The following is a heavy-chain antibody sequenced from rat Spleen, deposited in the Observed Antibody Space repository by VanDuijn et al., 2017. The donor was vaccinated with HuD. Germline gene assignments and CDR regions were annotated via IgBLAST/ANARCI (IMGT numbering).Heavy chain of an antibody. J-gene: IGHJ2*01. CDR1: GFSLTSYH. V-gene: IGHV2-32*01. D-gene: IGHD1-12*02. Sequence: QVQLKESGPGLVQPSQTLSLTCTVSGFSLTSYHVHWVRQPPGKGLEWMGVMWSDGDTSSKSALKSRLSISQDTPKSQVYIKICSLQTEDTATYYGARDWDDGTSYWGQGVMVTVSS. CDR2: MWSDGDT. CDR3: ARDWDDGTSY.